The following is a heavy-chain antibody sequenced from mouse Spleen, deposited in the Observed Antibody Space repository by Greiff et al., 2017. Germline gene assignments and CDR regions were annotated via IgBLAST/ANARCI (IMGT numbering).Heavy chain of an antibody. CDR3: ARDAYYGSRGFAY. V-gene: IGHV7-1*01. D-gene: IGHD1-1*01. CDR1: GFTFSDFY. J-gene: IGHJ3*01. CDR2: SRNKANDYTT. Sequence: EVQRVESGGGLVQSGRSLRLSCATSGFTFSDFYMEWVRQAPGKGLEWIAASRNKANDYTTEYSASVKGRFIVSRDTSQSILYLQMNALRAEDTAIYYCARDAYYGSRGFAYWGQGTLVTVSA.